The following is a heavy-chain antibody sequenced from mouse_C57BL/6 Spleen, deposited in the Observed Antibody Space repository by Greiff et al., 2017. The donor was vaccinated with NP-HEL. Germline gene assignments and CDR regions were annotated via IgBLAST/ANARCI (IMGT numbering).Heavy chain of an antibody. J-gene: IGHJ4*01. CDR1: GYTFTDYN. D-gene: IGHD2-10*01. Sequence: EVQLQQSGPELVKPGASVKIPCKASGYTFTDYNMDWVKQSHGKSLEWIGDINPNNGGTIYNQKFKGKATLTVDKSSSTAYMELRSLTSEDTAVYYCARGGPYYGNYYAMDYWGQGTSVTVSS. CDR2: INPNNGGT. CDR3: ARGGPYYGNYYAMDY. V-gene: IGHV1-18*01.